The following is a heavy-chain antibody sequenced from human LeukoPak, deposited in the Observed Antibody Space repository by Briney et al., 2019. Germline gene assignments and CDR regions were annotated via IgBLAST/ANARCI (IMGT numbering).Heavy chain of an antibody. J-gene: IGHJ4*02. Sequence: GGSLRLSCAASGFTFSSYWMHWVRQAPGKGLEWVSSISSSSSYIYYADSVKGRFTISRDNAKNSLYLQMNSLRAEDTAVYYCARDRDSSSWTFDYWGQGTLVTVSS. CDR3: ARDRDSSSWTFDY. CDR2: ISSSSSYI. CDR1: GFTFSSYW. D-gene: IGHD6-13*01. V-gene: IGHV3-21*01.